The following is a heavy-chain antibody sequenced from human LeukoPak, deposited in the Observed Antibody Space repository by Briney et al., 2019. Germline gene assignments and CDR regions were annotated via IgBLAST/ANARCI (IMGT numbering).Heavy chain of an antibody. D-gene: IGHD3-22*01. CDR3: AREGYYDTRTYPFDY. Sequence: SETLSLTCTVSGGSISSYYWSWIRQPPGKGLEWIGYIYYSGSTNYNPSLKSRVTISVDTSKNQFSLKLSSVTAADTAVYYCAREGYYDTRTYPFDYWGQGTLVTVSS. J-gene: IGHJ4*02. V-gene: IGHV4-59*01. CDR1: GGSISSYY. CDR2: IYYSGST.